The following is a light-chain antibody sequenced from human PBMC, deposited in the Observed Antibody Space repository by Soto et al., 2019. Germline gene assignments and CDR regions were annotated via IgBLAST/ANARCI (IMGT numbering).Light chain of an antibody. CDR2: DVD. CDR3: ISFTSSAKVL. Sequence: QSALTQPASVSGSPGQSITISCTGTSSDVGVYDYVSWYQQFPGEAPKIMIYDVDYRHSGVSNRFSGSKSGNTASPTIAGLQSGDEAYYYFISFTSSAKVLFGGGTKLTVL. CDR1: SSDVGVYDY. J-gene: IGLJ2*01. V-gene: IGLV2-14*01.